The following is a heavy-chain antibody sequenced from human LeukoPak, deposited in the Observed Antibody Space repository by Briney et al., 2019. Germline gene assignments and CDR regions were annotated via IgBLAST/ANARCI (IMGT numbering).Heavy chain of an antibody. CDR2: IYYSGST. J-gene: IGHJ2*01. CDR1: GGSISSGGYY. Sequence: SQTLSLTCTVSGGSISSGGYYWSWIRQHPGKGLEWIGYIYYSGSTYYNPSLKSRVTISVDTSKNRFSLKLSSVTAADTAVYYCARDRYTVVSWYFDLWGRGTLVTVSS. D-gene: IGHD4-23*01. V-gene: IGHV4-31*03. CDR3: ARDRYTVVSWYFDL.